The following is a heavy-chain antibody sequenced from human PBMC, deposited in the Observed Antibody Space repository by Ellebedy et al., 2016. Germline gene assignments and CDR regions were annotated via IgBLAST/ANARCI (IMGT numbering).Heavy chain of an antibody. CDR2: IYHSGST. D-gene: IGHD6-13*01. CDR3: ARDPPRSGIAAAGTWEFDY. V-gene: IGHV4-38-2*02. Sequence: GSLRLSXTVSGYSISSGYYWGWIRQPPGKGLEWIGSIYHSGSTYYNPSLKSRVTISVDTSKNQFSLKLSSVTAADTAVYYCARDPPRSGIAAAGTWEFDYWGQGTLVTVSS. J-gene: IGHJ4*02. CDR1: GYSISSGYY.